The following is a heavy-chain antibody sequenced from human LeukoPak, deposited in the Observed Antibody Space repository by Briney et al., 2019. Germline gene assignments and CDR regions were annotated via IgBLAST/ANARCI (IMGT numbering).Heavy chain of an antibody. CDR3: ARAHVRLWTSPLGY. Sequence: GASVKVSCKASGYTFTSYYMHWVRQAPGQGLEWMGWINPNSGGTNYAQKFQGRVTMTRDTSISTAYMELSRLRSDDTAVYYCARAHVRLWTSPLGYWGQGTLVTVSS. J-gene: IGHJ4*02. V-gene: IGHV1-2*02. D-gene: IGHD2-21*01. CDR1: GYTFTSYY. CDR2: INPNSGGT.